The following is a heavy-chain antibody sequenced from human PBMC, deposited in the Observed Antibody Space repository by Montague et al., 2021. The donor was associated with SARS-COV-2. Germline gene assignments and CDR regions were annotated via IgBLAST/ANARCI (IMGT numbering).Heavy chain of an antibody. Sequence: SETLSLTCTVSGGSISSSSYYWGWIRQPPGKGLEWIGEINHSGSTNYNPSLKSRVTISVDTSKNQFSLKLSSVTAADTAVYYCARGRGTALFRGVYFGMDVWGQGTTVTVSS. J-gene: IGHJ6*02. CDR3: ARGRGTALFRGVYFGMDV. CDR2: INHSGST. CDR1: GGSISSSSYY. V-gene: IGHV4-39*07. D-gene: IGHD1-1*01.